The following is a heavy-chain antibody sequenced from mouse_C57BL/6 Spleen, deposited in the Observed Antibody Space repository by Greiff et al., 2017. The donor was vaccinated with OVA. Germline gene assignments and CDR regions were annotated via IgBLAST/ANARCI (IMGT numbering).Heavy chain of an antibody. V-gene: IGHV1-26*01. D-gene: IGHD1-1*01. Sequence: VQLKQSGPELVKPGASVKISCKASGYTFTDYYMNWVKQSHGKSLEWIGDINPNNGGTSYNQKFKGKATLTVDKSSSTAYMELRSLTSEDSAVYYCAREGYGSSSGYWGQGTTLTVSS. J-gene: IGHJ2*01. CDR2: INPNNGGT. CDR1: GYTFTDYY. CDR3: AREGYGSSSGY.